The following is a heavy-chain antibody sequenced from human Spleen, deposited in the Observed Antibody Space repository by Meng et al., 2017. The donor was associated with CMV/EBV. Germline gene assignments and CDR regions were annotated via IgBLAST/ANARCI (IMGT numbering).Heavy chain of an antibody. J-gene: IGHJ5*02. D-gene: IGHD3-3*01. V-gene: IGHV4-39*07. CDR2: VYYSGNT. CDR3: ARDRNNYYNFWSSYSSRPYNWFDP. CDR1: TFSRYA. Sequence: TFSRYAMNWVRQAPGKGLEWIASVYYSGNTYYNPSLKSRFTVSVDTSKNQFSLKLTSVTAADTAVYYRARDRNNYYNFWSSYSSRPYNWFDPWGQGALVTVSS.